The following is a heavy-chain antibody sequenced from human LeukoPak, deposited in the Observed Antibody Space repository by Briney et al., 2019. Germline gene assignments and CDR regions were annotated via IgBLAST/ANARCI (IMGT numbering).Heavy chain of an antibody. CDR2: ISYDGSSK. CDR1: GFTFSSYA. V-gene: IGHV3-30*18. D-gene: IGHD4-17*01. CDR3: AKYSVTTLDY. J-gene: IGHJ4*02. Sequence: GKSLRLSCAASGFTFSSYAMHWVRQAPDKGLEWVAVISYDGSSKYFAKSVKGRFTISRDNSKNTLYLQMNSLRTEDTAVYYCAKYSVTTLDYWGQGTLVTVSS.